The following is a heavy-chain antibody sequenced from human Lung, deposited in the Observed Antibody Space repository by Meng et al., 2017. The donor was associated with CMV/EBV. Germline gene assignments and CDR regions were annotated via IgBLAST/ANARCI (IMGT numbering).Heavy chain of an antibody. D-gene: IGHD2-21*02. Sequence: GSNLWTWVRQVPGKGLEWMGEIDHSENTNYNPSLKSRVTISVDKFENQFSLKLGSVTAADTAVYYCARIERRRILKYCGSDCSTTDYWGQGTLVTVSS. CDR1: GSNL. CDR3: ARIERRRILKYCGSDCSTTDY. CDR2: IDHSENT. V-gene: IGHV4-4*02. J-gene: IGHJ4*02.